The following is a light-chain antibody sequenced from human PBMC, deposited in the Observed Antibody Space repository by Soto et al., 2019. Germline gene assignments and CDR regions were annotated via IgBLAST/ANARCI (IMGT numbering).Light chain of an antibody. CDR3: CSYAGSSTGVV. J-gene: IGLJ2*01. CDR1: SSDVGSYNL. CDR2: EGG. V-gene: IGLV2-23*01. Sequence: QSALTQPASVSGSPGQSITISCTGTSSDVGSYNLVSWYQQHPGKAPKLMIYEGGKRPSGVSNRFSGSKSGNTASLTISGLQAEDEADYYCCSYAGSSTGVVFGGGTKLTVL.